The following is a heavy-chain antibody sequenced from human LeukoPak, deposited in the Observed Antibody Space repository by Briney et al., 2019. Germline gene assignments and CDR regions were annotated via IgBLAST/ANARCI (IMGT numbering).Heavy chain of an antibody. D-gene: IGHD3-22*01. CDR1: GGSISSSSYY. CDR3: ARLLLKNYYDSSGYPN. J-gene: IGHJ4*02. Sequence: PSETLSLTCTVSGGSISSSSYYWGWIRQPPGKGLEWIGSIYYSGGTYYNPSLKSRVTISVDTSKNQFSLKLSSVTAADTAVYYCARLLLKNYYDSSGYPNWGQGTLVTVSS. CDR2: IYYSGGT. V-gene: IGHV4-39*01.